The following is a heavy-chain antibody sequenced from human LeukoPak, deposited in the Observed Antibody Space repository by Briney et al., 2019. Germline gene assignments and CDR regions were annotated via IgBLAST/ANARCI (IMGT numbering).Heavy chain of an antibody. J-gene: IGHJ6*03. CDR1: GFTFSSYG. D-gene: IGHD1-7*01. V-gene: IGHV3-33*01. CDR2: IGYDGSNK. CDR3: ARDGASGISGTTLILYYYYMDV. Sequence: PGGSLRLSCAASGFTFSSYGMHWVRQAPGKGLEWVAVIGYDGSNKSYADPVKGRFTISRDNSKNTLYLQINSLRTEDTAVYYCARDGASGISGTTLILYYYYMDVWGKGTTVTVSS.